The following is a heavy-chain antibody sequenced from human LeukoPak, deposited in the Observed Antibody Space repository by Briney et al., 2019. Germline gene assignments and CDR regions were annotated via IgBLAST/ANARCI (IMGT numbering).Heavy chain of an antibody. CDR1: GFPFSSYW. Sequence: GGSLRLSCVASGFPFSSYWMTWVRQAPGKGLEWVANIKQDGSKKSYVDSVKGRFTISRDNAKNSLYLQMNSLRAEDTALYYCAKDILGGDYYDSSGAFDIWGQGTMVTVSS. J-gene: IGHJ3*02. D-gene: IGHD3-22*01. CDR2: IKQDGSKK. V-gene: IGHV3-7*03. CDR3: AKDILGGDYYDSSGAFDI.